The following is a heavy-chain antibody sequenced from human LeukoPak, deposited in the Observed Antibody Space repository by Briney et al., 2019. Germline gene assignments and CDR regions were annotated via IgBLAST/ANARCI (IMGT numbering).Heavy chain of an antibody. CDR1: GYRFTDYY. CDR3: ARTSDYYNYYFDY. CDR2: INPNGGTT. J-gene: IGHJ4*02. Sequence: ASVKVSCKASGYRFTDYYVHGVRQAPGQGLEWMAWINPNGGTTNFAQMFQGRVTMITDTSISTAYMELSNLRSDDTAVYYCARTSDYYNYYFDYWGQGTPVTVSS. D-gene: IGHD4-11*01. V-gene: IGHV1-2*02.